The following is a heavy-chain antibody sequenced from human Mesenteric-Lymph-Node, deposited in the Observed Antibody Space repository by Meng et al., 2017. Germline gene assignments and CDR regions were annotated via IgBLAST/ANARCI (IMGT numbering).Heavy chain of an antibody. CDR3: ARDYYDSSGYSALDY. Sequence: GGSLRLSCAASGFTFSSYGMHWVRQAPGKGLEWVAVIWYDGSNKYYADSVKGRFTISRDNSKNTLYLQMNSLRAEDTAVYYCARDYYDSSGYSALDYWGQGNLVNGAS. CDR1: GFTFSSYG. D-gene: IGHD3-22*01. CDR2: IWYDGSNK. V-gene: IGHV3-33*01. J-gene: IGHJ4*02.